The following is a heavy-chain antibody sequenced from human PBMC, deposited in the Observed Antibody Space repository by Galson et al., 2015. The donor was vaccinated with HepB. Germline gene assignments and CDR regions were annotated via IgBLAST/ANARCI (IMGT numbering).Heavy chain of an antibody. Sequence: ALVKPTQTLTLTCSLSGVSLSTSGEAVAWLRQPPGKALEFLAPLYWDDDKDFSSSLKRRLSISTDTSKRQVVLPFTSVGSVDTGTYYCAHRTKYSNTWWSGHYFDSWGEGIPVTVSS. D-gene: IGHD4-11*01. CDR1: GVSLSTSGEA. V-gene: IGHV2-5*02. CDR2: LYWDDDK. J-gene: IGHJ4*02. CDR3: AHRTKYSNTWWSGHYFDS.